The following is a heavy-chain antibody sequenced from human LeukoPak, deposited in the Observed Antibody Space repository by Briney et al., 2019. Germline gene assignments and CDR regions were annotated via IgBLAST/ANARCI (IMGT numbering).Heavy chain of an antibody. CDR1: GVSISSYY. J-gene: IGHJ4*02. CDR2: IYYSGTT. Sequence: SETLSLTCTVSGVSISSYYWSWIQQPPGKGLEWIGYIYYSGTTNYNPSLKSRVTISVDTSKSQFSLKLNSVTAADTAVYYCARSGGYSSPQNYWGQGTLVTVSS. V-gene: IGHV4-59*01. CDR3: ARSGGYSSPQNY. D-gene: IGHD6-19*01.